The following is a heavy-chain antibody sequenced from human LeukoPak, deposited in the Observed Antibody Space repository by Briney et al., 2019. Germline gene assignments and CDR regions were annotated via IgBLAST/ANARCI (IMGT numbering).Heavy chain of an antibody. CDR1: GYSFTKFW. CDR2: IYPGDSDT. CDR3: ARPFGEAVENTLGGVDY. Sequence: GESLKISCKGSGYSFTKFWIGWVRQMPGKGLEWMGIIYPGDSDTRYSPSFQGQVTLLVDTPISTAYLQWSSLKASDTAMYYCARPFGEAVENTLGGVDYWGQGTLVTVSS. V-gene: IGHV5-51*01. D-gene: IGHD3-10*01. J-gene: IGHJ4*02.